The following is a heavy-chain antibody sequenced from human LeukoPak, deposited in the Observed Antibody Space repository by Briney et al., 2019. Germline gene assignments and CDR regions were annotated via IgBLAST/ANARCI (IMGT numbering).Heavy chain of an antibody. D-gene: IGHD5-12*01. CDR2: ISSTSVFI. V-gene: IGHV3-21*06. Sequence: PGGSLRLSCAASEFIFSTYEMNWVRQAPGKGLEWVASISSTSVFIYYAASVKGRFTISRDNAKNLLYLQMNSLRAEDTAVYYCAGQRSGYDFDHWGQGTPVTASS. CDR1: EFIFSTYE. J-gene: IGHJ4*02. CDR3: AGQRSGYDFDH.